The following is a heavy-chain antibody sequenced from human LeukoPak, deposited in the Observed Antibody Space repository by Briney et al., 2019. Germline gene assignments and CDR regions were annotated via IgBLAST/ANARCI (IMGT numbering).Heavy chain of an antibody. CDR1: GGSISSYY. Sequence: PSETLSLPCTVSGGSISSYYWSWIRQPPGKGLEWIGYIYYSGSTNYNPSLKSRVTISVDTSKNQFSLKLSSVTAADTAVYYCARSEAGREKAAAGDYYYYYYMDVWGKGTTVTISS. CDR3: ARSEAGREKAAAGDYYYYYYMDV. CDR2: IYYSGST. D-gene: IGHD6-13*01. V-gene: IGHV4-59*01. J-gene: IGHJ6*03.